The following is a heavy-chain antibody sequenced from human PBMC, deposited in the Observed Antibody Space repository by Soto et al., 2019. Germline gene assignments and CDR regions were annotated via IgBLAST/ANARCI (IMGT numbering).Heavy chain of an antibody. CDR2: IHHSGST. CDR3: EGVGGQYYDSCQAGDFAY. D-gene: IGHD3-22*01. V-gene: IGHV4-4*02. Sequence: SEPLSLTSSVSSVPGGSITSSHWWSWVRQPPGKGLEWIGEIHHSGSTNYNPSLKSRVSISVDKSKSQFSLKLYSVTTADTAVYYCEGVGGQYYDSCQAGDFAYWGRRT. CDR1: SVPGGSITSSHW. J-gene: IGHJ4*02.